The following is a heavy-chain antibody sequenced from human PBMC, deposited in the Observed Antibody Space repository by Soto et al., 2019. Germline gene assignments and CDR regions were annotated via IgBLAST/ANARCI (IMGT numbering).Heavy chain of an antibody. Sequence: ASVNVSCKASGYTFTSYDINWVRQATGQGLEWMGWMNPNSGNTGYAQKFQGRVTMTRNTSISTAYMELSSLRSEDTAVYYCARASGDSSGWYGGYGMDVWGQGTTVTVSS. D-gene: IGHD6-19*01. CDR3: ARASGDSSGWYGGYGMDV. J-gene: IGHJ6*02. CDR2: MNPNSGNT. V-gene: IGHV1-8*01. CDR1: GYTFTSYD.